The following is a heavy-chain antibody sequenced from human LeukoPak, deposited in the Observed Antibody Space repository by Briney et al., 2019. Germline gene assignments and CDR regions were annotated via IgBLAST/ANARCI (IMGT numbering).Heavy chain of an antibody. Sequence: PGRSLRLSCAASGFTFSSYGMHWVRQAPGKGLEWVAVISYDGSNKYYADSVKGRFTISRDNSKNTLYLQTNSLRAEDTAVYYCAKDGYSSSWYGENWFDPWGQGTLVTVSS. D-gene: IGHD6-13*01. CDR3: AKDGYSSSWYGENWFDP. J-gene: IGHJ5*02. CDR1: GFTFSSYG. CDR2: ISYDGSNK. V-gene: IGHV3-30*18.